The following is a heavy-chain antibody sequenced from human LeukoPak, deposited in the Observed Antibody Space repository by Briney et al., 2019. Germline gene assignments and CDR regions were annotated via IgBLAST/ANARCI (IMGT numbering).Heavy chain of an antibody. CDR2: ISSYNGNT. CDR1: GYTFTSYG. V-gene: IGHV1-18*01. Sequence: AAXVKVSCKASGYTFTSYGISWVRQAPGQGVEWMGWISSYNGNTHYAQTLQGTVTMTTDTSTSTAYMELRSLRSDDTAVYYCARPSGYDWADAFDIWGQGTMVTVSS. J-gene: IGHJ3*02. D-gene: IGHD5-12*01. CDR3: ARPSGYDWADAFDI.